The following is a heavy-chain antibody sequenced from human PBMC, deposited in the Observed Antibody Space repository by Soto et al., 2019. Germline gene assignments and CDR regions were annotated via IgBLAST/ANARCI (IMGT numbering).Heavy chain of an antibody. Sequence: QVQLVESGGGVVQPGRSLRLSCAASGFPFSTYGRHWVRQAPGKGPEWVAVIWYDGSNKYYADSVKGRFTISRDNSKNILYLQMSSLRAEDTAVYYCVRGSGPFDVWGQGTMVTGSS. V-gene: IGHV3-33*01. CDR2: IWYDGSNK. CDR3: VRGSGPFDV. CDR1: GFPFSTYG. J-gene: IGHJ3*01.